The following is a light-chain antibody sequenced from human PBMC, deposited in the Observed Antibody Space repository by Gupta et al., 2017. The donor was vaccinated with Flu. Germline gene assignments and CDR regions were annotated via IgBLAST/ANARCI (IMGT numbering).Light chain of an antibody. V-gene: IGKV1-5*03. CDR2: EAS. Sequence: DRGTITCRASQSVSGCLAWHQQKPGKAPKLLIYEASTLEDGVPSRFSGSGSGTEFTLTISSLQPGDFATYYCQHYNNVPWTFGQGTKVEIK. CDR1: QSVSGC. J-gene: IGKJ1*01. CDR3: QHYNNVPWT.